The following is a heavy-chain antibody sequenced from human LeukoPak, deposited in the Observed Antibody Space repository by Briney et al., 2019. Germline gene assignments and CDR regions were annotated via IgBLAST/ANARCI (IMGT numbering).Heavy chain of an antibody. CDR2: IRSDGSDT. Sequence: GGSLRLSCAASGFTFSDTWMHWVRQAPGEGLVWVSRIRSDGSDTRYAESVKGRFTISRDNAKNTLYLQMNSLRAEDTAVYYCARGSGWYEDWGQGTLVTVSS. V-gene: IGHV3-74*01. J-gene: IGHJ4*02. D-gene: IGHD6-19*01. CDR3: ARGSGWYED. CDR1: GFTFSDTW.